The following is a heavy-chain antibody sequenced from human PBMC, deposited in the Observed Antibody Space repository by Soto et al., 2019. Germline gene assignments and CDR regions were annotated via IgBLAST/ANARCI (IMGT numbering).Heavy chain of an antibody. J-gene: IGHJ4*02. CDR3: ARDLIAAAGSGVPY. V-gene: IGHV4-31*03. CDR1: GGSISSGGYY. CDR2: IYYSGST. Sequence: SETLSLTCTVSGGSISSGGYYWSWIRQHPGKGLEWIGYIYYSGSTYYNPSLKSRVTISVDTSKNQFSLKLSSVTAADTAVYYCARDLIAAAGSGVPYWGQGTLVTVSS. D-gene: IGHD6-13*01.